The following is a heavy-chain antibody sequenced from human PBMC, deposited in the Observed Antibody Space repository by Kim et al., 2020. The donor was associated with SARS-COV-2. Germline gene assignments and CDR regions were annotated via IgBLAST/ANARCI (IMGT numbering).Heavy chain of an antibody. Sequence: VKGRFTSSRDNSKNTLYLQMNSLRAEDTAVYYCARDRIGEQQLVHDAFDIWGQGTMVTVSS. J-gene: IGHJ3*02. CDR3: ARDRIGEQQLVHDAFDI. D-gene: IGHD6-13*01. V-gene: IGHV3-30*07.